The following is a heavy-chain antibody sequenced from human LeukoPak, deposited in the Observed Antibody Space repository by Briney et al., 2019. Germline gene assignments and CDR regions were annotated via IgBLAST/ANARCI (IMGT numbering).Heavy chain of an antibody. CDR1: GYSISSGFY. Sequence: SETLSLTCTVSGYSISSGFYWGWIRQPPGKGLEWIGSIYHRGSTYYNPSLKSRVTISVDTSKNQFSLKLSSVTAADTAVYYCAKDSSGLVSAFDPWGQGTLVTVSS. V-gene: IGHV4-38-2*02. CDR3: AKDSSGLVSAFDP. D-gene: IGHD3-22*01. J-gene: IGHJ5*02. CDR2: IYHRGST.